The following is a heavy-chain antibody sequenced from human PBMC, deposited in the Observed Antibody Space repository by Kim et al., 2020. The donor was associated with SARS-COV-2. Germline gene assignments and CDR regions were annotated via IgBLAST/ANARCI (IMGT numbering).Heavy chain of an antibody. J-gene: IGHJ2*01. CDR3: ARLNDYGDYGLWYFDL. Sequence: ASVKVSCKASGYTFTSYGISWVRQAPGQGLEWMGWISAYNGNTNYAQKLQGRVTMTTDTSTSTAYMELRSLRSDDTAVYYCARLNDYGDYGLWYFDLWGRGTLVTVSS. CDR1: GYTFTSYG. CDR2: ISAYNGNT. D-gene: IGHD4-17*01. V-gene: IGHV1-18*01.